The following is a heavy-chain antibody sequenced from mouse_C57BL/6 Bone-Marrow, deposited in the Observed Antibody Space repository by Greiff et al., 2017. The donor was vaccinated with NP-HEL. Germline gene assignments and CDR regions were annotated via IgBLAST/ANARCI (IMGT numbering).Heavy chain of an antibody. V-gene: IGHV5-4*01. D-gene: IGHD2-5*01. CDR1: GFTFSSYA. Sequence: EVQLVESGGGLVKPGGSLKLSCAASGFTFSSYAMSWVRQTPEKRLEWVATISDGGSYTYYPDNVKGRFTISRDNAKNNLYLQMSHLKSEDTAMYYCARAATIVTTPYFDYWGQGTTLTVSS. CDR3: ARAATIVTTPYFDY. J-gene: IGHJ2*01. CDR2: ISDGGSYT.